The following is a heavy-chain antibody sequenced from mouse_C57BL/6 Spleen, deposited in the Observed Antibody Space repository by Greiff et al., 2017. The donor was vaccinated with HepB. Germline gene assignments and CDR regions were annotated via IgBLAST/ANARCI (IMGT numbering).Heavy chain of an antibody. D-gene: IGHD1-1*01. V-gene: IGHV1-64*01. J-gene: IGHJ2*01. Sequence: QVQLQQPGAELVKPGASVKLSCKASGYTFTSYWMHWVKQRPGQGLEWIGMIHPNSGSTNYNEKFKSKATLTVDKSSSTAYMQLSSLTSEDSAVYYCARSITTVVGEDYWGQGTTLTVSS. CDR3: ARSITTVVGEDY. CDR2: IHPNSGST. CDR1: GYTFTSYW.